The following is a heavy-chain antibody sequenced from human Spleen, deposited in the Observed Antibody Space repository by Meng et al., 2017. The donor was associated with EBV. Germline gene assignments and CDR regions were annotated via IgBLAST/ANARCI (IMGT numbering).Heavy chain of an antibody. CDR1: GDSVSGNSVA. CDR3: AREEMTSSIAFDP. V-gene: IGHV6-1*01. D-gene: IGHD5-24*01. J-gene: IGHJ5*02. Sequence: VRLQQSGPGLVKPSQTLSLTCAISGDSVSGNSVAWSWIRQSPSRGLEWLGRTYYRSKWFYDYSVSVQGRININPDTSKNQFSLHLNAVTPEDTAVYYCAREEMTSSIAFDPWGRGILVTVSS. CDR2: TYYRSKWFY.